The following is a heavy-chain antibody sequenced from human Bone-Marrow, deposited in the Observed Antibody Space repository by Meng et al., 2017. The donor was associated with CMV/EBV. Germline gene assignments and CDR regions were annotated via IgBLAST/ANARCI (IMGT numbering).Heavy chain of an antibody. Sequence: SGYSLTSYWIAWVRQKPGKGLEWMGIIYPGDSDTRYSPSFQGQVTISADKSISTAYLHWSSLKASDIAMYYCATIPLHYGDAEGWFDPWGQGTLVTVSS. CDR2: IYPGDSDT. J-gene: IGHJ5*02. CDR1: GYSLTSYW. D-gene: IGHD4-17*01. V-gene: IGHV5-51*01. CDR3: ATIPLHYGDAEGWFDP.